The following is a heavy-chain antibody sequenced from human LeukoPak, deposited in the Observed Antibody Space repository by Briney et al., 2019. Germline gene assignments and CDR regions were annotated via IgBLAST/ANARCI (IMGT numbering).Heavy chain of an antibody. J-gene: IGHJ4*02. CDR1: GGSISSYY. D-gene: IGHD6-13*01. CDR3: ARQGRIAAAGTAYFDY. CDR2: IYYSGSA. V-gene: IGHV4-59*08. Sequence: SETLSLTCTVSGGSISSYYWSWIRQPPGKGLEWIGNIYYSGSANYNPSLKSRVTISVDTSKNQFSLKLSSVTAADTAVYYCARQGRIAAAGTAYFDYWGQGTLVTVSS.